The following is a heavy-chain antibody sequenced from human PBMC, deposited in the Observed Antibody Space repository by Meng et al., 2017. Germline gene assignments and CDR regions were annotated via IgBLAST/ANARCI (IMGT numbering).Heavy chain of an antibody. J-gene: IGHJ2*01. CDR1: GFTFSSYG. CDR2: IWYDGSNK. D-gene: IGHD2/OR15-2a*01. CDR3: ARGLSTTYWYFDL. Sequence: QGQLVESGGGVVQPGMSLRLSCAASGFTFSSYGMHWVRQAPGKGLEWVAVIWYDGSNKYYADSVKGRFTISRDNSKNTLYLQMNSLRAEDTAVYYCARGLSTTYWYFDLWGRGTLVTVSS. V-gene: IGHV3-33*01.